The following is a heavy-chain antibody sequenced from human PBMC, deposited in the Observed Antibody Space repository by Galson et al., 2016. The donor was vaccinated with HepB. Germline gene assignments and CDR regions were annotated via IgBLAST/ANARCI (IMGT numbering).Heavy chain of an antibody. J-gene: IGHJ6*03. CDR1: GFTFSSYA. CDR3: AKGLGTSGMFRVYSFYLDI. V-gene: IGHV3-23*01. CDR2: ISGNGGTT. D-gene: IGHD1-1*01. Sequence: SLRLSCAASGFTFSSYAMSWVRQAPGKGLEWVSTISGNGGTTHYADSVKGRFTISRDNSENTVFLQLNSLRVEDTAVYYCAKGLGTSGMFRVYSFYLDIWGKGTAVTVSS.